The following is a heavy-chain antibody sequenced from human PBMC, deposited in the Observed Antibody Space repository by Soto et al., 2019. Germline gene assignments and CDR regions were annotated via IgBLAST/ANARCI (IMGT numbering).Heavy chain of an antibody. D-gene: IGHD2-21*01. J-gene: IGHJ4*02. CDR1: GYIFTNYY. CDR3: ARGLYSGDK. Sequence: QVRLVQSGAEVKKPGASVKVSCKASGYIFTNYYIHWVRQAPGQGLEWMAIINPNGGSTNCAQEFQGRITFTRDTSKSTVYMDLSSLTSEDTAVYYCARGLYSGDKWGQGTLVTVSS. V-gene: IGHV1-46*01. CDR2: INPNGGST.